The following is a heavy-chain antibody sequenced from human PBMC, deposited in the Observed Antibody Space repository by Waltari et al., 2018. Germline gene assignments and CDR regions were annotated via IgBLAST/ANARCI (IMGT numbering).Heavy chain of an antibody. Sequence: EVQLVESGGGLIQPGGSLRLSCAASGFIFSPNYLSWVRQAPGKGLEWVSMIYSSGDTYYADSVKGRFTISRDNSKNTLYLQMNSLRGEDTAIYYCARDPTDTSIWHYFDCWGQGTLVTVSS. J-gene: IGHJ4*02. CDR1: GFIFSPNY. CDR3: ARDPTDTSIWHYFDC. V-gene: IGHV3-53*01. CDR2: IYSSGDT. D-gene: IGHD6-13*01.